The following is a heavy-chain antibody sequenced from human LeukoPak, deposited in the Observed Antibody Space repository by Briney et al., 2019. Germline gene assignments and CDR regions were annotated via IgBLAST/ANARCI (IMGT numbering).Heavy chain of an antibody. CDR2: ISGSGGST. D-gene: IGHD5-12*01. J-gene: IGHJ4*02. V-gene: IGHV3-23*01. CDR1: GFTFSSYA. Sequence: PGGSLRLSCAASGFTFSSYAMSWVRQTPGKGLEWVSAISGSGGSTYYADSVKGRFTISRDNSKNTLYLQMNSLRAEDTAVYYCVKVGPGYLDNYFDYWGRGTLVTVSS. CDR3: VKVGPGYLDNYFDY.